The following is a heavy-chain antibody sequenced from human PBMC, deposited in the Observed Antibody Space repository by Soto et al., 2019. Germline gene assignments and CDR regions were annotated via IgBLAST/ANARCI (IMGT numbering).Heavy chain of an antibody. Sequence: QVQLVQSGAEVKKPGASVKVSCKASGYTFTSYGISWVRQAPGQGLEWMGWISAYNGNTNYAQKLQGRVTMTTDTSTSTAYMELRSLRSDDTAVYDCARDSTGYELHYYDSSGLPYWGQGTLVTVSS. J-gene: IGHJ4*02. V-gene: IGHV1-18*01. D-gene: IGHD3-22*01. CDR3: ARDSTGYELHYYDSSGLPY. CDR1: GYTFTSYG. CDR2: ISAYNGNT.